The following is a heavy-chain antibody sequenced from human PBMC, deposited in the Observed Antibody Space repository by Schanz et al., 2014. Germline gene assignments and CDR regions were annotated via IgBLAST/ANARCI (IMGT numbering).Heavy chain of an antibody. J-gene: IGHJ4*02. CDR1: GFTFSSYY. Sequence: PGGSLRLSCAASGFTFSSYYMSWIRQAPGKGLEWVSSISHTGETQHSADSVQGRFTISRDNAKNSLYLQLSSLQGEDTAVYYCAKVAPAATYLDSWGLGTLVTVSS. V-gene: IGHV3-11*01. CDR2: ISHTGETQ. D-gene: IGHD2-2*01. CDR3: AKVAPAATYLDS.